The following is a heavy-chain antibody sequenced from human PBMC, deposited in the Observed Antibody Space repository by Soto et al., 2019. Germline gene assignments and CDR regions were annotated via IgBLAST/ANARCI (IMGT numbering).Heavy chain of an antibody. J-gene: IGHJ6*02. Sequence: SETLSLTCAVSGGSFSGYYWSWIRQTPGKGLEWIGEINHSGSTNYNPSLTSRVTISVDTSKNQFSLKLSSVIAADTAVYYCARGFGSGYENYYYYYGMDVWGQGTTVTVSS. CDR1: GGSFSGYY. V-gene: IGHV4-34*01. CDR3: ARGFGSGYENYYYYYGMDV. CDR2: INHSGST. D-gene: IGHD5-12*01.